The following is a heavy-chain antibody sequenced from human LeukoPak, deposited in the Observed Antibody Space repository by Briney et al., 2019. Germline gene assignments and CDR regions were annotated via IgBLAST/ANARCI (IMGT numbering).Heavy chain of an antibody. V-gene: IGHV1-2*02. Sequence: ASVKVSCKASGYTFTGYYMHWVRQAPGQGLEWMGWINPNSGGTNYAQKFQGRVTITADESTSTAYMELSSLRSEDTAVYYCARQRRGTDYWFDPWGQGTLVTVSS. CDR3: ARQRRGTDYWFDP. J-gene: IGHJ5*02. D-gene: IGHD1-1*01. CDR2: INPNSGGT. CDR1: GYTFTGYY.